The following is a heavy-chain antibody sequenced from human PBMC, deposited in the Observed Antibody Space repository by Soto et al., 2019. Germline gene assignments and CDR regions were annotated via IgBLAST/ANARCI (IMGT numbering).Heavy chain of an antibody. J-gene: IGHJ4*02. Sequence: EVQLLESGGNLVQPGGSLRLSCAASGFTFSTNAMSWVRQAPGEALEWVSGISGSGESIYYTDSVRGRFTISRDNSKNTLFLQMNSLRAEDTAIYYCAKDIRDGYNWDVDSWGQGTLVNVSS. CDR1: GFTFSTNA. CDR2: ISGSGESI. V-gene: IGHV3-23*01. D-gene: IGHD5-12*01. CDR3: AKDIRDGYNWDVDS.